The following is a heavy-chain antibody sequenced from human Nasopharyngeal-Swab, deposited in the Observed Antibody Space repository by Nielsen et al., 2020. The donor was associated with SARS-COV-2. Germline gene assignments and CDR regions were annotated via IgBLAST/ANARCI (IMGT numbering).Heavy chain of an antibody. CDR1: GFTFSSYA. V-gene: IGHV3-23*01. D-gene: IGHD2-2*01. CDR2: ISYSGGST. Sequence: GESLKISCAASGFTFSSYAMTWVRQAPGKGLEWVSGISYSGGSTYYADSVKGRFTISRDNSKDTLYLQTNSLRAEDTAVYYCAKLGGRSSSWHIDYWGQGTLVIVSS. J-gene: IGHJ4*02. CDR3: AKLGGRSSSWHIDY.